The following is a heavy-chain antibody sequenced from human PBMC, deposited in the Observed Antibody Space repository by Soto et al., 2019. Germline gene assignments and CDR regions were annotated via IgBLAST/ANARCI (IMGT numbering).Heavy chain of an antibody. CDR3: ARRVAMVYFDY. D-gene: IGHD5-18*01. CDR2: IYYSGST. V-gene: IGHV4-39*01. Sequence: PSETLSLTCTVSGGSISSSSYYWGWIRQPPGKGLEWIGSIYYSGSTYYDPSLKSRVTISVDTSKNQFSLKLSSVTAADTAVYYCARRVAMVYFDYWGQGTLVTVSS. J-gene: IGHJ4*02. CDR1: GGSISSSSYY.